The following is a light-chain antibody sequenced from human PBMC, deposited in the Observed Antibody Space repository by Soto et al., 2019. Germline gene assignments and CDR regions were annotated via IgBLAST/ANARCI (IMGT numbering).Light chain of an antibody. CDR2: EAS. CDR1: QDITKD. J-gene: IGKJ4*01. CDR3: HQSDNVPLA. Sequence: DIQMTQSTSSLSASVGDRVTITCQASQDITKDLNWYQQKPGKDHKVLIYEASNLKTGVTSRFSGSGSGTDFTFPISIMQPEDIATYFCHQSDNVPLAFGGGTKVDIK. V-gene: IGKV1-33*01.